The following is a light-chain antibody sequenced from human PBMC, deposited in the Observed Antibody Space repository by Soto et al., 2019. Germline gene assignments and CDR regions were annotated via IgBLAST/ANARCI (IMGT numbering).Light chain of an antibody. CDR3: QQYDNFPR. Sequence: DIQMTQSPSSLSASVGDRVTITCQASQDIKNYLNWYQQKSGKAPKLLIYDASDLETGVPSRFSGSGSGTDFTFTITNLQLEDIATYYCQQYDNFPRFGQGT. J-gene: IGKJ2*03. CDR1: QDIKNY. V-gene: IGKV1-33*01. CDR2: DAS.